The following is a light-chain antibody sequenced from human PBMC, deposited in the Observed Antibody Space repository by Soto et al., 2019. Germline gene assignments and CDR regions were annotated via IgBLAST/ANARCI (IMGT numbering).Light chain of an antibody. V-gene: IGKV3-15*01. J-gene: IGKJ1*01. CDR3: QQYSNWPPTWT. Sequence: EIVMTQSPATLSVSPGERATLSCRASQSVSSNLAWYQQKPGQAPRLLIYGASTRATGISARFSGSGSGTEFTLTISSLQSEDFAVYCCQQYSNWPPTWTFGQGTKVEIK. CDR1: QSVSSN. CDR2: GAS.